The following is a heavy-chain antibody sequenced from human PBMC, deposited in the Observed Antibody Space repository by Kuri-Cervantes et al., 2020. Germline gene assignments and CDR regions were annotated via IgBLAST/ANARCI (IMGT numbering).Heavy chain of an antibody. CDR1: GYSFSTYW. Sequence: KVSCKTSGYSFSTYWIGWVRQMPGKGLEWLGNIYPGDSDTRYNPAFQGLLTMSVDKSISTAYLQWSSLRASDTAIYYCARPTVVGTTAPFDYWGQGTLVTVSS. CDR3: ARPTVVGTTAPFDY. D-gene: IGHD1-26*01. CDR2: IYPGDSDT. V-gene: IGHV5-51*01. J-gene: IGHJ4*02.